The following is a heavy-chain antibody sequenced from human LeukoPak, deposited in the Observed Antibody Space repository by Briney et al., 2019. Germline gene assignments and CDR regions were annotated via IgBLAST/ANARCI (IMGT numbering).Heavy chain of an antibody. Sequence: GGSLRLSCAASGFTFSSYSMNWVRQAPGKGLEWVSYISSSGSTIYYADSVKGRFTISRDNAKNSLYLQMNSLRAEDTAVYYCAELGITMIGGIWGKGTTVTISS. J-gene: IGHJ6*04. CDR2: ISSSGSTI. CDR1: GFTFSSYS. D-gene: IGHD3-10*02. CDR3: AELGITMIGGI. V-gene: IGHV3-48*04.